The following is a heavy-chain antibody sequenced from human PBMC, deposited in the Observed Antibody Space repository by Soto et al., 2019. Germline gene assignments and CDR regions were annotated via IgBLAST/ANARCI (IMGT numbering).Heavy chain of an antibody. CDR2: ISYDGSNK. CDR1: GFTFSSYG. J-gene: IGHJ6*03. CDR3: AKEGPFYYYMDV. V-gene: IGHV3-30*18. Sequence: PGGSLRLSCAASGFTFSSYGMHWVRQAPGKGLEWVAVISYDGSNKYYADSVKGRSTISRDNSKNTLYLQMNSLRAEDTAVYYCAKEGPFYYYMDVWGKGTTVTVSS.